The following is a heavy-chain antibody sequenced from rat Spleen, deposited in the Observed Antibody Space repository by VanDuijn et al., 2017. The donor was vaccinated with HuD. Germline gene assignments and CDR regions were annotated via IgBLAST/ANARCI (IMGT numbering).Heavy chain of an antibody. J-gene: IGHJ3*01. D-gene: IGHD1-4*01. CDR2: ITYDGIGT. CDR3: ATAGTRISRFAY. CDR1: GFTFSDYN. Sequence: EVHLLESGGGLVQPGRSLTLSCVASGFTFSDYNMAWVRQAPKKGLEWVATITYDGIGTYYRDSVKGRFTISRDNAKSTLYLQMDSLGSEDTATYYCATAGTRISRFAYWGQGTLVTVSS. V-gene: IGHV5-7*01.